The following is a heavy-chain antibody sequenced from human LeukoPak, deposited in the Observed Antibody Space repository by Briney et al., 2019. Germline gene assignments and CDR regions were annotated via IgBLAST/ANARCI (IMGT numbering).Heavy chain of an antibody. D-gene: IGHD6-6*01. CDR2: ISSSGSTI. Sequence: GGSLRLSCAASGFTFSSYEMNWVRQAPEKGLEWVSYISSSGSTIYYADSVKGRFTISRDNAKNSLYLQMNSLRAEDTAVYYCAREPRGAALSYGMDVWGQGTTVTVSS. V-gene: IGHV3-48*03. CDR3: AREPRGAALSYGMDV. CDR1: GFTFSSYE. J-gene: IGHJ6*02.